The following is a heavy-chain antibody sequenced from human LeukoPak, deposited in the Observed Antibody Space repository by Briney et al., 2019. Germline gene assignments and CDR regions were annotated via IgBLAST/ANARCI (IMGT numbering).Heavy chain of an antibody. CDR3: ARGVADSSGYCYGVDY. CDR1: GFTFSSYS. J-gene: IGHJ4*02. V-gene: IGHV3-21*01. CDR2: ISSSSSYI. D-gene: IGHD3-22*01. Sequence: GGSLRLSCAASGFTFSSYSMNWVRQAPGKGLEWVSSISSSSSYIYYADSVKGRFTISRDNAKNSLYLQMNSLRAEDTAVYYCARGVADSSGYCYGVDYWGQGTLVTVSS.